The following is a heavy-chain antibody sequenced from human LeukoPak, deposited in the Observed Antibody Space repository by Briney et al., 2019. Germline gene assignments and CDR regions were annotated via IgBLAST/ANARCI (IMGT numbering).Heavy chain of an antibody. CDR2: IYHSGST. J-gene: IGHJ3*02. Sequence: SETLSLTCTVSGYSISSGYYWGWIRQPPGKGLEWIGSIYHSGSTNYNPSLKSRVTISVDKSKNQFSLKLSSVTAADTAVYYCARMIGSGYDSSGYVDAFDIWGQGTMVTVSS. V-gene: IGHV4-38-2*02. CDR1: GYSISSGYY. D-gene: IGHD3-22*01. CDR3: ARMIGSGYDSSGYVDAFDI.